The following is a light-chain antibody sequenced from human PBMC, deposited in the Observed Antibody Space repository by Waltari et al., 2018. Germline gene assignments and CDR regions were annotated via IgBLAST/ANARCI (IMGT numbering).Light chain of an antibody. CDR3: QTWDRSTVS. CDR2: QDS. J-gene: IGLJ1*01. CDR1: KLGDKY. V-gene: IGLV3-1*01. Sequence: SYELTQPPSVSVSPGQAASITCSGDKLGDKYSCWYQQKPGQSPVLVIYQDSKRPSGIPERFSGSNSGNTATLTISGTQPMDEADYYCQTWDRSTVSFGTGTKVTVL.